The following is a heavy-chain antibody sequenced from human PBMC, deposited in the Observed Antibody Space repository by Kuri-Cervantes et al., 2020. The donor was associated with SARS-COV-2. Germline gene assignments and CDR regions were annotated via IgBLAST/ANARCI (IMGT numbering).Heavy chain of an antibody. CDR3: ASNSNYWYYGMDV. D-gene: IGHD4-11*01. CDR2: IIPILGIA. Sequence: SVKVSCKASGGTFSSYAISWVRQAPGQGLEWMGRIIPILGIANYAQKFQGRVTITADKSTSTAYMELSSLRSEDTAVYYCASNSNYWYYGMDVWGQGTTVTVSS. J-gene: IGHJ6*02. V-gene: IGHV1-69*04. CDR1: GGTFSSYA.